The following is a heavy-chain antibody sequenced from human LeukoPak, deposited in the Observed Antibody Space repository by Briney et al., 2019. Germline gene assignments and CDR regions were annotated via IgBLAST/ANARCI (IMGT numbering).Heavy chain of an antibody. CDR2: INPIFGTA. Sequence: RASVKVSCKASGGTFSSYAISWVRQARGQGLEWMGRINPIFGTANYAQKFQGRVTITTDESTSTAYMELSSLRSEDTAVYYCARVVLVPRDFGESYYYMDVWGKGTTVTVSS. CDR3: ARVVLVPRDFGESYYYMDV. V-gene: IGHV1-69*05. CDR1: GGTFSSYA. D-gene: IGHD3-10*01. J-gene: IGHJ6*03.